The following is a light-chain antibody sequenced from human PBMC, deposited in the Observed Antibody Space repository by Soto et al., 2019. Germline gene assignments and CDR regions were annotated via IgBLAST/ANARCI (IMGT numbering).Light chain of an antibody. Sequence: QSVLTQPPSVSEAPRQRVTISCSGSSSNIGNNAVNWYQQLPGQAPKIVIYYDNLLTSGVSDRFSGSKSGISASLAISDLQSDDEADYYCAAWDDRLNDYVFGPGTKVTV. CDR1: SSNIGNNA. J-gene: IGLJ1*01. V-gene: IGLV1-36*01. CDR2: YDN. CDR3: AAWDDRLNDYV.